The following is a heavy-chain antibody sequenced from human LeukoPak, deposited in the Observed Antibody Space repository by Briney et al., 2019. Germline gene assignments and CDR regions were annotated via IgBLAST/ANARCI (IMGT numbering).Heavy chain of an antibody. V-gene: IGHV4-61*02. D-gene: IGHD2-2*02. Sequence: PSETLSLTCTVSGGSISSGSYYWSWIRQPAGKGLEWIGRIYTSGSTNHNPSLKSRVTISVDTSKNQFSLKLSSVTAADTAVYYCARDSVVPAAIHTKRWFDPSGQGTLDTVSS. CDR3: ARDSVVPAAIHTKRWFDP. CDR2: IYTSGST. CDR1: GGSISSGSYY. J-gene: IGHJ5*02.